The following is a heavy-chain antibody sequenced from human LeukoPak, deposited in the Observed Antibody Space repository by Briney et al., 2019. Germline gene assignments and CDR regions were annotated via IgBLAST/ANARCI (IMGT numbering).Heavy chain of an antibody. Sequence: GESLKISCKGSGDSFTSYWIGWVRQMPGKGLEWMGIIYPGDSDTTYSPSFQGQVTISADKSISTAYLQWSSLKASDTAMYYCARSGTGSGYDFDYWGQGTLVTVSS. D-gene: IGHD5-12*01. CDR1: GDSFTSYW. CDR3: ARSGTGSGYDFDY. CDR2: IYPGDSDT. V-gene: IGHV5-51*01. J-gene: IGHJ4*02.